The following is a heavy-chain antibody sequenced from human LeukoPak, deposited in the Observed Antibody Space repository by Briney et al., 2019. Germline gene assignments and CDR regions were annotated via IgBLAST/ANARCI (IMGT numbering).Heavy chain of an antibody. D-gene: IGHD1-26*01. CDR3: ASPVGAMDY. J-gene: IGHJ4*02. V-gene: IGHV3-21*01. CDR2: ISSSSSYI. Sequence: GGSLRLSCAASGFTFSSYSMNWVRQAPGKGLEWVSSISSSSSYIYYADSVKGRVTISRDNAKNSLYLQMNSLRAEDTAVYYCASPVGAMDYWGQGTLVTVSS. CDR1: GFTFSSYS.